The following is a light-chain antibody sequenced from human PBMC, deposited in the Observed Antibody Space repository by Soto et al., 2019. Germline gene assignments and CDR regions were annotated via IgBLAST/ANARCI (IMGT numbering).Light chain of an antibody. CDR3: SSYKTSDTWL. CDR1: TSDVGGFDS. V-gene: IGLV2-14*01. J-gene: IGLJ3*02. Sequence: QSVLTQPASVSGSPGQSITISCTATTSDVGGFDSVSWYQQHPGTAPRVIIYEVSNRPSGVSYRFSGSKSANTASLTISGLQADDEAAYYCSSYKTSDTWLFGGGTKLTVL. CDR2: EVS.